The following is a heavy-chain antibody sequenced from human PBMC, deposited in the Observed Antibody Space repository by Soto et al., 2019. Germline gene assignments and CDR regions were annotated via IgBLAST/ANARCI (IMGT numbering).Heavy chain of an antibody. CDR2: IVPLVDIA. CDR1: GGTFSSYT. CDR3: ARSRGFAKRFASFDL. V-gene: IGHV1-69*02. D-gene: IGHD3-16*01. J-gene: IGHJ4*02. Sequence: QVQLVQSGAEFKKPGSSVKLSCRASGGTFSSYTLNWVRQAPGQGLQWMGKIVPLVDIANYEQKLQGRVTITADKSTNTVSMELNSLISEDTAVYYCARSRGFAKRFASFDLWGPGTRVTVSS.